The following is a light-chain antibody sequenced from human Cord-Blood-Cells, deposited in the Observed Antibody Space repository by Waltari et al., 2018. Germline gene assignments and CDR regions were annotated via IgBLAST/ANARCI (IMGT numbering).Light chain of an antibody. J-gene: IGLJ3*02. CDR1: SSDVGGYNH. V-gene: IGLV2-23*01. Sequence: QSALTQPASVSGSPGQSIPIYCTGTSSDVGGYNHLSWYQQHPGKAPKLMIYEGSKRPAGVSNRFSGSKSRNTASLTISGLRAEDEADYYCCSYAGSSTDWVFGGGTKLTVL. CDR2: EGS. CDR3: CSYAGSSTDWV.